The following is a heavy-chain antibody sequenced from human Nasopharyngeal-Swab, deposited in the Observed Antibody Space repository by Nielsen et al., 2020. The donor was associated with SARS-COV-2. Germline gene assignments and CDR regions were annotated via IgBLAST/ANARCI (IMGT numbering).Heavy chain of an antibody. V-gene: IGHV3-9*01. CDR3: AKFPGDNAFDI. Sequence: SLKISCAASGFTFDDYAMHWVRQAPGKGLEWVSGISWNSGSIGYADSVKGRFTISRDNAKNSLYLQMNSLRAEDTAVYYCAKFPGDNAFDIWGQGTMVTVSS. CDR2: ISWNSGSI. D-gene: IGHD3-16*01. CDR1: GFTFDDYA. J-gene: IGHJ3*02.